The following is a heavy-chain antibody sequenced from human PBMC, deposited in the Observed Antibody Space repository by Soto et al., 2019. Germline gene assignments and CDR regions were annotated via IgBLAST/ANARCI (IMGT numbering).Heavy chain of an antibody. D-gene: IGHD1-26*01. V-gene: IGHV1-18*01. CDR2: ISAYNGNT. Sequence: ASVKVSCKASGYNISSYDIIWVRQAAGQGLEWMGWISAYNGNTNYAQKLQGRVTMTTDTSTRTAYMELRSLRSDDTAVYYCARDGYVGATPFDYWGQGTLVTVSS. CDR3: ARDGYVGATPFDY. CDR1: GYNISSYD. J-gene: IGHJ4*02.